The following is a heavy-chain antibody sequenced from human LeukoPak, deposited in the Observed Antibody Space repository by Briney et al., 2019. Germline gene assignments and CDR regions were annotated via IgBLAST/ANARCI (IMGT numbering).Heavy chain of an antibody. CDR3: ARVSLVGATGLWAFDI. Sequence: GGSLRLSCAASGFTFSSYSMNWVRQAPGKGLGWVSSISSSSSYIYYADSVKGRFTISRDNAKNSLYLQMNSLRAEDTAVYYCARVSLVGATGLWAFDIWGQGTMVTVSS. V-gene: IGHV3-21*01. J-gene: IGHJ3*02. D-gene: IGHD1-26*01. CDR2: ISSSSSYI. CDR1: GFTFSSYS.